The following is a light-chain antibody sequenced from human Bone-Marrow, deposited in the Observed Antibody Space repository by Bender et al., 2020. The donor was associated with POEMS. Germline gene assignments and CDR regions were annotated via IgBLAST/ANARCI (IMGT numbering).Light chain of an antibody. CDR1: DSNSGGNN. CDR2: INY. CDR3: SSWDYSLSGWV. V-gene: IGLV1-44*01. J-gene: IGLJ3*02. Sequence: QSVLTQPPSASGTPGQSVIISCSGTDSNSGGNNVNWYQHLPGTAPRLVVYINYQRPSGVPARFSGSKSGTSASLAISDIQSEDEGDYYCSSWDYSLSGWVVGGGTKLTVL.